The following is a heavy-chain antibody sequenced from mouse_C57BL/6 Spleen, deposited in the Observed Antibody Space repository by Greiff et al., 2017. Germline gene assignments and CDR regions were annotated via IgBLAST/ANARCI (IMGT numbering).Heavy chain of an antibody. CDR3: ARNYDSSYYFDY. CDR1: GYTFTSYW. V-gene: IGHV1-69*01. D-gene: IGHD1-1*01. CDR2: IDPSDSYT. Sequence: QVQLQQPGAELVMPGASVKLSCKASGYTFTSYWMHWVKQRPGQGLEWIGEIDPSDSYTNYNQKFKGKSTLTVDKSSSTAYMQISSLTSEDSAVYYCARNYDSSYYFDYWGQGTTLTVSS. J-gene: IGHJ2*01.